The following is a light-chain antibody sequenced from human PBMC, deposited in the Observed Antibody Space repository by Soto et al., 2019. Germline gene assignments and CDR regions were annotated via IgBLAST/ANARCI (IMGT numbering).Light chain of an antibody. CDR2: DAS. CDR1: QDISNY. J-gene: IGKJ4*01. CDR3: QQYDNLLLT. V-gene: IGKV1-33*01. Sequence: DIEMTQSPSSLSASVGDRATITCQASQDISNYLNWYQQKTGKAPKLLIYDASNLETGVQSRFSGRGCGTYFTFIISSLQAEDIATYCCQQYDNLLLTFGGGTKVEIK.